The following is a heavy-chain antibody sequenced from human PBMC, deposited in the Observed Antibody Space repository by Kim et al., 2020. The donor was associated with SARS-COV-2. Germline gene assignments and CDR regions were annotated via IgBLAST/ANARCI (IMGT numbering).Heavy chain of an antibody. Sequence: RYSPSFQGQVTISADKSISTAYLQWISLKASDTAMYYCARHRLMVYPDYWGQGTLVTVSS. CDR3: ARHRLMVYPDY. V-gene: IGHV5-51*01. J-gene: IGHJ4*02. D-gene: IGHD2-8*01.